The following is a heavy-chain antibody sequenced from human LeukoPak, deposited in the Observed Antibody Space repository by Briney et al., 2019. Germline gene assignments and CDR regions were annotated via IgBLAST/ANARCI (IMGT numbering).Heavy chain of an antibody. Sequence: ASVEVSCKASGYTFTSYSVTWVRQAPGQGLEWVGWITTYNNNTKYAREVQGRVTMTTDPSTSTAYMELRSLRSDDTAVYYCARFYRERGDYIDPFDYWGQGTLVTVSS. CDR1: GYTFTSYS. J-gene: IGHJ4*02. D-gene: IGHD4-17*01. V-gene: IGHV1-18*01. CDR2: ITTYNNNT. CDR3: ARFYRERGDYIDPFDY.